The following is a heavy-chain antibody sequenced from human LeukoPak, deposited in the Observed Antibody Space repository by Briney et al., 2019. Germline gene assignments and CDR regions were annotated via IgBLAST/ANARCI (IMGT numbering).Heavy chain of an antibody. V-gene: IGHV3-48*03. CDR1: GCTLSSYV. Sequence: PGGSLRLSCEASGCTLSSYVMSWVRQAPGKGLEWVSYISSSGSSIYNADSVKGRFTISRDNAKNSLYLQMNSLRAEGTAVYYCARGYYYGSGTLGPFDPWGQGTLVTVSS. J-gene: IGHJ5*02. CDR2: ISSSGSSI. CDR3: ARGYYYGSGTLGPFDP. D-gene: IGHD3-10*01.